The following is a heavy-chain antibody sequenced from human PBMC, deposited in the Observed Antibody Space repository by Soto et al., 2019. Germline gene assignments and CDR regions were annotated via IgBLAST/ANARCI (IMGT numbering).Heavy chain of an antibody. CDR1: GFMFDSHS. J-gene: IGHJ3*01. CDR3: ARKARRGHDAFDV. D-gene: IGHD3-10*01. V-gene: IGHV3-48*02. CDR2: ISHSSTNT. Sequence: GGSLRLSCAGSGFMFDSHSMNWVRQAPGKGLEWISHISHSSTNTEYADSVKGRFTISRDNADSSLYLQMNNLRDEDTAIYYCARKARRGHDAFDVWGQGTMVTVSS.